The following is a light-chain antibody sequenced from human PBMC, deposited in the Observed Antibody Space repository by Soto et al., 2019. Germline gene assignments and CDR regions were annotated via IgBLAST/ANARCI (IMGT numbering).Light chain of an antibody. J-gene: IGKJ1*01. CDR2: GAS. CDR3: QQYGTSPRT. CDR1: QSVSSSY. V-gene: IGKV3-20*01. Sequence: EVVLTQSPGTLALSRGERATLSCRASQSVSSSYLAWYQHRPGQAPRLLIFGASSRATGIPDRFSGTGSGTDLTLSISRLEPEDFAVYYCQQYGTSPRTFGQGTKVDIK.